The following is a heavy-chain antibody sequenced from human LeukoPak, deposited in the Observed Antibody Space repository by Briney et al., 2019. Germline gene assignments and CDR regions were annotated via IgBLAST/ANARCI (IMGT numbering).Heavy chain of an antibody. Sequence: PGGSLRLSCAASGFTFSSYNMNWVHQAPGKGLEWVSDISSSGSTIYFADSVKGRFTISRDNAKNSLYLQMNSLRDEDTAVYYCARLEYYYVSGNYYKLFDYWGQGTLVTVCS. D-gene: IGHD3-10*01. CDR1: GFTFSSYN. CDR2: ISSSGSTI. CDR3: ARLEYYYVSGNYYKLFDY. J-gene: IGHJ4*02. V-gene: IGHV3-48*02.